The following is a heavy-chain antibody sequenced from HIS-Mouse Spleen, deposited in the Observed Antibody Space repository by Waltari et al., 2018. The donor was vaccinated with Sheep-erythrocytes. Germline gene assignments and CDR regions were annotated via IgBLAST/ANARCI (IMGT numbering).Heavy chain of an antibody. Sequence: QVQLVQSGAEVKKPGASVKVSCTASGYPFPSYDIHWVRQATGQGLEWMGWMNPNSGNTGYAQKFQGRVTMTRNTSISTAYMELSSLRSEDTAVYYCARGFWVYSSSSGFDYWGQGTLVTVSS. CDR2: MNPNSGNT. CDR1: GYPFPSYD. J-gene: IGHJ4*02. V-gene: IGHV1-8*01. D-gene: IGHD6-6*01. CDR3: ARGFWVYSSSSGFDY.